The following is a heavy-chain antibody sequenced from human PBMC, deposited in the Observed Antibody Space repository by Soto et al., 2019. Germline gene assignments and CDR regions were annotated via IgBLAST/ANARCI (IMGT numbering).Heavy chain of an antibody. D-gene: IGHD3-10*01. CDR1: GLSVRNNY. J-gene: IGHJ6*04. CDR2: IYNDGTT. Sequence: PGGSLRLSCTASGLSVRNNYMSWVRQAPGMGLEWVSVIYNDGTTYYADSVKGRFTISRDTSKNTLSLQMDSLRAEDTAVYYCVRPLPSGRNYGMDVWGKGTTVTVSS. CDR3: VRPLPSGRNYGMDV. V-gene: IGHV3-53*01.